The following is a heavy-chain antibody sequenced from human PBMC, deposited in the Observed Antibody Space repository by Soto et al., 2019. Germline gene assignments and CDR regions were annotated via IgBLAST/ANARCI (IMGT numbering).Heavy chain of an antibody. CDR3: ARVGHYYDSSGVQWANCVDY. CDR2: IYTGGNP. V-gene: IGHV4-4*07. Sequence: PSETLSLTCNVSGRSMVSYYWSWVRQPAGKGLEGIGRIYTGGNPNYNPSPKSRVTISVDTSKNQFSLNLSSVTAADTAVYCCARVGHYYDSSGVQWANCVDYWGQGTLVT. D-gene: IGHD3-22*01. J-gene: IGHJ4*02. CDR1: GRSMVSYY.